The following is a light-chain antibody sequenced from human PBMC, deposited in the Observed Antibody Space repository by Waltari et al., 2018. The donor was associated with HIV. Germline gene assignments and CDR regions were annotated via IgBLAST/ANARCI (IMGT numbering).Light chain of an antibody. CDR2: EDR. CDR1: KLGANV. Sequence: SYELTQPPSVSVSPGQTASITCSGDKLGANVACWYQQKPGQSPVLVIYEDRKRPSGIPERFSGSNSGNTATLTISGTQAMDEADYYCQAWDSSTVIFGGGTKLTVL. CDR3: QAWDSSTVI. J-gene: IGLJ2*01. V-gene: IGLV3-1*01.